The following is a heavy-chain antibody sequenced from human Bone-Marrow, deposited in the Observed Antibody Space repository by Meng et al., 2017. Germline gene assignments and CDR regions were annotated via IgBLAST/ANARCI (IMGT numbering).Heavy chain of an antibody. CDR3: ARGRVVAATNPKFDY. D-gene: IGHD2-15*01. CDR2: INHSGST. Sequence: QGLLHHWGAGPLKPSEHPSLTCAVYGGSFSGYYWSWIRQPPGKGLEWIGEINHSGSTNYNPSLKSRVTISVDTSKNQFSLKLSSVTAADTAVYYCARGRVVAATNPKFDYWGQGTLVTVSS. V-gene: IGHV4-34*01. CDR1: GGSFSGYY. J-gene: IGHJ4*02.